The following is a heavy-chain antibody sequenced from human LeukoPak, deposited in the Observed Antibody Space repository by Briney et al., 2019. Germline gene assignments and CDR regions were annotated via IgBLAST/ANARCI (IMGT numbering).Heavy chain of an antibody. J-gene: IGHJ6*03. Sequence: ASVKVSCKASGYTFTSYDINWVRQATGQGLEWMGWMNPNSGNTGYAQKFQGRVTMTRNTSISTAYMELRSLRSDDTAVYYCARGGGSCCDYYYYYMDVWGKGTTVTVSS. V-gene: IGHV1-8*01. D-gene: IGHD2-15*01. CDR1: GYTFTSYD. CDR3: ARGGGSCCDYYYYYMDV. CDR2: MNPNSGNT.